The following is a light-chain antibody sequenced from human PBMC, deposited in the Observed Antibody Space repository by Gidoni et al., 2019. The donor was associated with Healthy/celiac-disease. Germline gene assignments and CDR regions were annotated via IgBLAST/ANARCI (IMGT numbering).Light chain of an antibody. CDR3: QQRSNLGLT. Sequence: EIVLTQSPATLSLSPGERATLSCRASQSVSSYLAWYQQKPGKAPRLLIYDASNRATGIPARFSGSGSGTDFTLTISSLEPEDFAVYYCQQRSNLGLTFGGGTKVEIK. CDR2: DAS. CDR1: QSVSSY. J-gene: IGKJ4*01. V-gene: IGKV3-11*01.